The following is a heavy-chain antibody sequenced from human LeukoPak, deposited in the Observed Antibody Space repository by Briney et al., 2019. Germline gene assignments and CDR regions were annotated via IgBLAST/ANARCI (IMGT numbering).Heavy chain of an antibody. J-gene: IGHJ6*02. V-gene: IGHV4-59*08. CDR1: GVSISSYY. CDR2: IYYSGNT. CDR3: ARGSADYATYYYYGMDV. D-gene: IGHD4-17*01. Sequence: ASETLSLTCTVSGVSISSYYWRWVRQPPGKGLEWVGYIYYSGNTNYNPSLKSRVTISVDTSKNQFSLKLSSVTAADTAVYYCARGSADYATYYYYGMDVWGQGTTVTVSS.